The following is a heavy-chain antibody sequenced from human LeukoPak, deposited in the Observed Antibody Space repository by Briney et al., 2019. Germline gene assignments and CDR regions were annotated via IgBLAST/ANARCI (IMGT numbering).Heavy chain of an antibody. V-gene: IGHV3-33*01. J-gene: IGHJ4*02. CDR2: IWYDGSNK. CDR1: GFTFSDYS. Sequence: GRSLRLSCAASGFTFSDYSMHWVRQAPGKGLEWVAVIWYDGSNKYYADSVKGRFTISRDNSKNTLYLQMNSLRAEDTAVYYCARVAVAGTFNSPFDYWGQGTLVTVSS. D-gene: IGHD6-19*01. CDR3: ARVAVAGTFNSPFDY.